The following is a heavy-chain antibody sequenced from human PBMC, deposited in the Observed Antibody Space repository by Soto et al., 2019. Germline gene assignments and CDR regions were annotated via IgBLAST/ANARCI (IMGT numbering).Heavy chain of an antibody. Sequence: ASVKVSCKASGYTFTSYGISWVRQAPGQGLEWMGWISAYNGNTNYAQKLQGRVTMTTDTSTSTAYMELRSLRSDDTAVYYCARDQGGESSGWYGNAFDIWGQGTMVTVSS. CDR2: ISAYNGNT. D-gene: IGHD6-19*01. CDR1: GYTFTSYG. CDR3: ARDQGGESSGWYGNAFDI. J-gene: IGHJ3*02. V-gene: IGHV1-18*01.